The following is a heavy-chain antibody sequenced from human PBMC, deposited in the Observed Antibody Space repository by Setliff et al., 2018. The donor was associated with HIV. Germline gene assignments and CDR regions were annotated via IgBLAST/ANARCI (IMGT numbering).Heavy chain of an antibody. Sequence: GSLRLSCAASGFTFSSYSMNWVRQAPGKGLEWVSYISSSSSTIYYADSVKGRFTISRDNAKNSLYLQMNSLRAEDTAVYYCAAWGYCSSTSCPYYYYYYMDVWGKGTTVTVSS. D-gene: IGHD2-2*01. V-gene: IGHV3-48*01. J-gene: IGHJ6*03. CDR2: ISSSSSTI. CDR3: AAWGYCSSTSCPYYYYYYMDV. CDR1: GFTFSSYS.